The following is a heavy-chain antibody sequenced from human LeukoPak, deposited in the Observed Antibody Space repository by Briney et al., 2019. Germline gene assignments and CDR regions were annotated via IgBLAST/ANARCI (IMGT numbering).Heavy chain of an antibody. CDR3: ARDPGAYLYYYMDV. CDR1: GGSISRYY. V-gene: IGHV4-4*07. Sequence: PSETLSLTCAVSGGSISRYYWNWVRQPAGKGLEWIGCIYSNGTTFDGPSLDSRVTMSVDTSKNEVSLNLNSVTAADTAVYYCARDPGAYLYYYMDVWGKGTTVTVS. J-gene: IGHJ6*03. CDR2: IYSNGTT. D-gene: IGHD3-16*01.